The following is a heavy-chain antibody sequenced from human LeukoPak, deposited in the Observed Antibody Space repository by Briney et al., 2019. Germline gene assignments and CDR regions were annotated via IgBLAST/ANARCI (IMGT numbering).Heavy chain of an antibody. J-gene: IGHJ3*02. D-gene: IGHD3-10*01. CDR3: AKSNGYGLIDI. CDR1: GGSVSSYY. CDR2: IFYSGST. Sequence: SETLSLTCTVSGGSVSSYYWGWVRQPPGKALEWIGNIFYSGSTYYSPSLKSRVTISLDTSRNQFSLKLNSVTAADTAVYYCAKSNGYGLIDIWGQGTMVTVSS. V-gene: IGHV4-39*07.